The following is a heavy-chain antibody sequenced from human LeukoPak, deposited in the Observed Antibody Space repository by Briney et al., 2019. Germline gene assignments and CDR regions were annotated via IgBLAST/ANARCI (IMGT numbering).Heavy chain of an antibody. D-gene: IGHD2-8*02. CDR2: IFYSGST. CDR1: GGSISTSSYY. J-gene: IGHJ4*02. CDR3: ARRGGVLGFDY. Sequence: SETLSLTCTVSGGSISTSSYYWGWVRQPPGKGLEWIGNIFYSGSTYYSPSLKSRVTISLDTSRNQFSLKLNSVTAADTAVYYCARRGGVLGFDYWGQGTLVTVSS. V-gene: IGHV4-39*07.